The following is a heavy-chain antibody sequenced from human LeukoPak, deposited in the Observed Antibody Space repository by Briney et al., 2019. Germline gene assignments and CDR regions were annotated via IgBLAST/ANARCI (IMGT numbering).Heavy chain of an antibody. D-gene: IGHD4-11*01. J-gene: IGHJ6*03. V-gene: IGHV4-39*01. Sequence: PSETLSLTCTVSGGSITSSSYYWGWIRQPPGKGLQWIGSIYYSGSTYYNPSLKSRVTISVDTSKIQFSLKLSSVTAADTAVYYCAGYSNTTLDYYYYYYMDVWGKGTTVTVSS. CDR3: AGYSNTTLDYYYYYYMDV. CDR1: GGSITSSSYY. CDR2: IYYSGST.